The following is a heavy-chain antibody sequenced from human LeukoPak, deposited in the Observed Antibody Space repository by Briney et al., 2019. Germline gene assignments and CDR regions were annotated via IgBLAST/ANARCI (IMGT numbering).Heavy chain of an antibody. V-gene: IGHV4-59*01. Sequence: PSETLSLTCTVSGGSISSYYWSWIRQPPGKGLEWIGYIYYSGSTNYSPSLKSRVTISVDTSKNQFSLKLSSVTAADTAVYYCARKDYYDSSGYYDYWGQGTLVTVSS. D-gene: IGHD3-22*01. CDR3: ARKDYYDSSGYYDY. CDR2: IYYSGST. CDR1: GGSISSYY. J-gene: IGHJ4*02.